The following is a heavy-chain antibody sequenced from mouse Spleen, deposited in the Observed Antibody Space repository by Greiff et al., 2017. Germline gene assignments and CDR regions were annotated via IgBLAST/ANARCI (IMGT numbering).Heavy chain of an antibody. CDR2: ISYDGSN. D-gene: IGHD1-2*01. CDR1: GYSITSGYY. Sequence: DVKLQESGPGLVKPSQSLSLTCSVSGYSITSGYYWNWIRQFPGNKLEWMGYISYDGSNNYNPSLKNRISITRDTSKNQFFLKLNSVTTEDTATYYCARDFPHYYGFAYWGQGTLVTVSA. J-gene: IGHJ3*01. CDR3: ARDFPHYYGFAY. V-gene: IGHV3-6*01.